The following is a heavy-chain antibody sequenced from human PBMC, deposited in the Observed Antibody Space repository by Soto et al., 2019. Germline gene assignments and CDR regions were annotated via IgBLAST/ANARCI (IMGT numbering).Heavy chain of an antibody. CDR1: GFTFSNYG. Sequence: ASVKVSCKASGFTFSNYGLNWVRQAPGQGLEWMGWVSANNGHTNYAQNLQGRVSMTTDTSTSTAYMELRGLRFDDTAVYYCARDIESVTAKHFFYYYAMDVWGQGPTVTVYS. J-gene: IGHJ6*02. CDR3: ARDIESVTAKHFFYYYAMDV. V-gene: IGHV1-18*01. D-gene: IGHD2-8*01. CDR2: VSANNGHT.